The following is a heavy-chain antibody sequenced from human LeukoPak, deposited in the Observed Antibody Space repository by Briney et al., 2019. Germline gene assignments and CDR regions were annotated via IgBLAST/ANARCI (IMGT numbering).Heavy chain of an antibody. V-gene: IGHV3-15*01. D-gene: IGHD3-22*01. J-gene: IGHJ1*01. Sequence: GGSVRLSCAAWALTYSNAWMKWARHARGKGRECVGGVKSKHQGGTTDYAEPVTGRFTISRDDSTHTLYLQMNSLKTEATAVYYCTTLGPYDRSGYYLTGYFQYWGQGTLVTVSS. CDR3: TTLGPYDRSGYYLTGYFQY. CDR1: ALTYSNAW. CDR2: VKSKHQGGTT.